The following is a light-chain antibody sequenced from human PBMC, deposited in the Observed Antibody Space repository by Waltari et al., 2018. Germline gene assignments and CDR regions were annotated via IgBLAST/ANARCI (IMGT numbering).Light chain of an antibody. CDR1: RSNIRNNA. V-gene: IGLV1-36*01. CDR2: YDD. Sequence: QSVLTQPPSVSEAPRQRVTISCSGSRSNIRNNAVSWYQQLPGKAPKLLIYYDDLWPSGVADRLSGSKSGTSASLAISGLQSDDEADYYCAVWDDSLNGVVFGGGTKLTVL. J-gene: IGLJ2*01. CDR3: AVWDDSLNGVV.